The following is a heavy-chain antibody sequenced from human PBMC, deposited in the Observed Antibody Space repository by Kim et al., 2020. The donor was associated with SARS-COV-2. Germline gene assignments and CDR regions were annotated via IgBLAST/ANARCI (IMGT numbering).Heavy chain of an antibody. Sequence: KGRFTISRDNSKNTLYLQMNSLRAEDTAVYYCARDKDSSSWWLVQDPFDYWGQGTLVTVSS. V-gene: IGHV3-30*07. D-gene: IGHD6-19*01. CDR3: ARDKDSSSWWLVQDPFDY. J-gene: IGHJ4*02.